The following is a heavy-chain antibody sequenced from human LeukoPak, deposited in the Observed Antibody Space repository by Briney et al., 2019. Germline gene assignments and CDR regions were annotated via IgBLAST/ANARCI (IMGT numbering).Heavy chain of an antibody. J-gene: IGHJ4*02. CDR2: IYYSGST. CDR1: GGSISSSSYY. Sequence: SETLSLTCTVSGGSISSSSYYWGWIRQPPGKGLEWIGSIYYSGSTYYNPSLKSRVTISVDTSKNQFSLKLSSVTAADTALYFCARGPDQAKLGYWGQGTLVTVSS. CDR3: ARGPDQAKLGY. V-gene: IGHV4-39*07. D-gene: IGHD1-14*01.